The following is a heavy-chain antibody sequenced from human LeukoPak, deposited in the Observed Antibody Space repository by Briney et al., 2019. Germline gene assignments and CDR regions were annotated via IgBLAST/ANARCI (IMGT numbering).Heavy chain of an antibody. V-gene: IGHV3-20*04. D-gene: IGHD1-26*01. CDR2: INWNGGST. J-gene: IGHJ3*02. CDR3: ARRRWELGAFDI. Sequence: PGGSLRLSCAASGFTFDDYGMSWVRQAQGKGLEWVSGINWNGGSTGYADSVNGRFTISRDNAKNSLYLQMNSLRAEDTALYYCARRRWELGAFDIWGQGTMVTVSS. CDR1: GFTFDDYG.